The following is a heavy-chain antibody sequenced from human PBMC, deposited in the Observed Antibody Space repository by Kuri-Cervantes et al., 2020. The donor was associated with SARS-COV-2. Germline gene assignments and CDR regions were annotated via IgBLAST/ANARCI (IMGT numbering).Heavy chain of an antibody. CDR1: GFTFSSYD. J-gene: IGHJ6*04. CDR2: IGTAGDT. V-gene: IGHV3-13*01. CDR3: ARAQGLRGPMDV. Sequence: GESLKISCAASGFTFSSYDMHWVRQATGKGLEWVSAIGTAGDTYYPGSVKGRFTISRENAKNSLYLQMNSLRAGDTAVYYCARAQGLRGPMDVWGKGTTVTVSS. D-gene: IGHD4-17*01.